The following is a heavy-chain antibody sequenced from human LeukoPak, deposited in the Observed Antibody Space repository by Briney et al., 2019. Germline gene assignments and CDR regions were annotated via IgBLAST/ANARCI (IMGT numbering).Heavy chain of an antibody. D-gene: IGHD1-1*01. CDR3: ARGVNELPADY. V-gene: IGHV3-53*01. J-gene: IGHJ4*02. CDR2: IYSGGST. CDR1: GFTVSINY. Sequence: PGGSLRLSCAASGFTVSINYMSWVRQAPGKGLEWVSVIYSGGSTYYADAVKGRFTISRDNSKNTLYLQMNRMRAEDTAVYYCARGVNELPADYWGQGTLVTVSS.